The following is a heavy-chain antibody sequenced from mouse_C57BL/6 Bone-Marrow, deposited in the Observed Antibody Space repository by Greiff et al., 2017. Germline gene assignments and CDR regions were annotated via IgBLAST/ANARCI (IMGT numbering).Heavy chain of an antibody. J-gene: IGHJ4*01. D-gene: IGHD1-3*01. CDR1: GFTFSSYG. V-gene: IGHV5-6*01. CDR3: ARHKGSAMDY. Sequence: EVKLVESGGDLVKPGGSLKLSCAASGFTFSSYGMSWVRQTPDKRLEWVATISSGGSYTYYPDSVKGRFTISRDNAKNTLYLQMSSLKSEDTAMYYCARHKGSAMDYWGQGTSVTVSS. CDR2: ISSGGSYT.